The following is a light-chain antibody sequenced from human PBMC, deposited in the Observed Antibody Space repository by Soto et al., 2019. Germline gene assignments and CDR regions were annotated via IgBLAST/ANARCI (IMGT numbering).Light chain of an antibody. CDR1: QSVSIN. CDR2: GAS. V-gene: IGKV3-15*01. CDR3: QQCNNWPRT. Sequence: EIVMTQSPATLSVSPGERATLSCRASQSVSINLAWYQQKPGQAPRLLIYGASTRATGIPARFSGSGSGIEFTLTISSLQSEDFAVYYCQQCNNWPRTFGQGTKLEIK. J-gene: IGKJ2*01.